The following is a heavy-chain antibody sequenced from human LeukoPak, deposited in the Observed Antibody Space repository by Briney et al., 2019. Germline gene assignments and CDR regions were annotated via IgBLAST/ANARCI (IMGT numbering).Heavy chain of an antibody. J-gene: IGHJ2*01. V-gene: IGHV4-34*11. CDR1: GGSFSGYY. CDR2: VFYSGSP. Sequence: SETLSLTCAVDGGSFSGYYWSWIRQPPGQGLEWIATVFYSGSPYYNPSLKSRITISMDTSTNQFSLNLPSVSAADTAIYYCARGAFDLWGRGTLVTVSA. CDR3: ARGAFDL.